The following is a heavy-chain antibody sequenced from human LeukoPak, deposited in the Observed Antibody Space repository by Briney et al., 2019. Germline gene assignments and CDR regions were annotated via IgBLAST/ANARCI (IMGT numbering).Heavy chain of an antibody. J-gene: IGHJ4*02. CDR1: GGSISSYY. V-gene: IGHV4-4*07. D-gene: IGHD6-19*01. Sequence: SETLSLTCTVSGGSISSYYWSWIRQPAGKGLEWIGRIYTSGSTNYNPSLKSRVTMSVDTSKHQFSLKLSSVTAADTAVYYCARDGSTYSSGWYIGYWGQGTLVTVSS. CDR2: IYTSGST. CDR3: ARDGSTYSSGWYIGY.